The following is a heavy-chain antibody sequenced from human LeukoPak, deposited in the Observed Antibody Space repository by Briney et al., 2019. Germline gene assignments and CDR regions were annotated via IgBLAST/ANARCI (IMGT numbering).Heavy chain of an antibody. V-gene: IGHV4-39*07. Sequence: SETLSLTCTVSGCSISSSSYYWGWIRQPPGKGLEWIGRIYYSESTYYNPSLKSRVTISVDTSKNQFSLKLSSVTAADTAVYYCARETGMFDPWGQGTLVTVSS. CDR3: ARETGMFDP. J-gene: IGHJ5*02. D-gene: IGHD1-1*01. CDR1: GCSISSSSYY. CDR2: IYYSEST.